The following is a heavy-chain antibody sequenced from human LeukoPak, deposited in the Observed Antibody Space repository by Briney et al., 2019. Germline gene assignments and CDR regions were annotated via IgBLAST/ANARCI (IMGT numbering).Heavy chain of an antibody. V-gene: IGHV4-34*01. J-gene: IGHJ4*02. CDR2: INHSGST. CDR1: GGSFSGYY. D-gene: IGHD6-13*01. CDR3: AREESRPYYFDY. Sequence: SETLSLTCAVYGGSFSGYYWSWIRQPPGRGLEGIGEINHSGSTNYNPSLKRRVPISVDTSKHQFSLKLSSVTAADTAVYYCAREESRPYYFDYWGQGTLVTVSS.